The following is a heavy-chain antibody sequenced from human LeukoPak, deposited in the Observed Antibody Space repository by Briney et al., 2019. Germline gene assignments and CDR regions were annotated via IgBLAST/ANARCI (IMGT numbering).Heavy chain of an antibody. CDR3: ARDEGYCSGGSCYRAESFQH. D-gene: IGHD2-15*01. J-gene: IGHJ1*01. V-gene: IGHV4-61*01. CDR1: GGSVSSGSYY. Sequence: SETLSLTCTVSGGSVSSGSYYWSWIRQRPGKGLEWIGYIYYSGTTNYNPSLQSRVTISVDTSKNQFSLKLSSVTAADTAVYYCARDEGYCSGGSCYRAESFQHWGQGTLVTVSS. CDR2: IYYSGTT.